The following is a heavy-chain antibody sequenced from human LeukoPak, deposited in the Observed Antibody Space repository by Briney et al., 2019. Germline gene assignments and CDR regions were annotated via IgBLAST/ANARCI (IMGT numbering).Heavy chain of an antibody. CDR3: AKDKGLAVAGTGY. V-gene: IGHV3-9*01. Sequence: GGSLRLSCAASGFTFDDYAMHWVRQAPGKGLEWVSGISWNSGSIGYADSVNGRFTISRDNAKNSLYLQMNSLRAEDTALYYCAKDKGLAVAGTGYWGQGTLVTVSS. CDR2: ISWNSGSI. D-gene: IGHD6-19*01. CDR1: GFTFDDYA. J-gene: IGHJ4*02.